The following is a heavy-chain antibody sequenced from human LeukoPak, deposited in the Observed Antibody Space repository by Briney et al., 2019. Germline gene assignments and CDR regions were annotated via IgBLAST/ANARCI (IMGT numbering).Heavy chain of an antibody. D-gene: IGHD1-26*01. CDR3: ARGSQERNGPDAFDI. Sequence: GGSLRLSCAASGFTFSSYWMHWVRQAPGKGLVWVSRINSDGSSTSYADSVKGRFTISRDNAKNTLYLQMNSLRAEDTAVYYCARGSQERNGPDAFDIWGQGTMVTVSS. J-gene: IGHJ3*02. CDR1: GFTFSSYW. V-gene: IGHV3-74*01. CDR2: INSDGSST.